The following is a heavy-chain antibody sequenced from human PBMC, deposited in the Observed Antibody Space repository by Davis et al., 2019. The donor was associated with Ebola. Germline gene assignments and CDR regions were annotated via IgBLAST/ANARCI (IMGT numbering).Heavy chain of an antibody. J-gene: IGHJ6*04. V-gene: IGHV4-59*08. Sequence: MPSETLSLTCTISGGSISTYYWSWIRQPPGKGLEWIGYIYYSGTTNYNPSLKSRITISVDTSKNQFSLRVRSVTAADTAVYYCVRGWPSSVTTDFYAMDAWGKGTTVTVSS. CDR1: GGSISTYY. CDR3: VRGWPSSVTTDFYAMDA. D-gene: IGHD4-17*01. CDR2: IYYSGTT.